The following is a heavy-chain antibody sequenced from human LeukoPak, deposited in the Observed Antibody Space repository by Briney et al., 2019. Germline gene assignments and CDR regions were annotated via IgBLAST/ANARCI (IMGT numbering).Heavy chain of an antibody. CDR2: VYYSGGT. CDR3: ARDRSSLSSSSWYEH. D-gene: IGHD6-13*01. CDR1: GGSINYYY. Sequence: PSETLSLTCTVSGGSINYYYWSWIRQPPGKGLEWIGYVYYSGGTSYNPSLKSRVTISVDTSKNQFSLRLRSVTAADTAMYYCARDRSSLSSSSWYEHWGQGTLVIVSS. J-gene: IGHJ1*01. V-gene: IGHV4-59*01.